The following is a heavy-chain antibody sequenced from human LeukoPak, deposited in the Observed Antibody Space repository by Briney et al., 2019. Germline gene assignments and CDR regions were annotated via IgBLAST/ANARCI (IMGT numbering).Heavy chain of an antibody. J-gene: IGHJ4*02. CDR3: AKDGTPMAKGSFDY. V-gene: IGHV3-48*04. CDR2: ISSSSSTI. D-gene: IGHD3-10*01. Sequence: PGGSLRLSCAASGFTFSSYSMNWVRQAPGKGLEWVSYISSSSSTIYYADSVKGRFTISRDNAKNSLYLQMNSLRAEDTALYYCAKDGTPMAKGSFDYWGQGTLVTVSS. CDR1: GFTFSSYS.